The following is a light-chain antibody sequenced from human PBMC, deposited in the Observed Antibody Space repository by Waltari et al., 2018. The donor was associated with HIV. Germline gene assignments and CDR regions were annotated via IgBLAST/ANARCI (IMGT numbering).Light chain of an antibody. CDR3: QACDVSTAI. CDR1: KLGEIF. CDR2: QDT. V-gene: IGLV3-1*01. J-gene: IGLJ2*01. Sequence: FELTQPPSVSVYPGQTANITCSGEKLGEIFVCWFQQKPGQSPVLVLYQDTTPPSGVPERFSGSNSANTASLTISGTQALDEARYYCQACDVSTAIFGGGTELAVL.